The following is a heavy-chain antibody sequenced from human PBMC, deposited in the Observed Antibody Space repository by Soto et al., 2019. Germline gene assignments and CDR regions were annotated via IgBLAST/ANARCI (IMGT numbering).Heavy chain of an antibody. Sequence: SETLSLTCTVSGGSISSYYWSWIRQPPGKGLEWIGYIYYSGSTNYNPSLKSRVTISVDTSKNQFSLKLSSVTAADTAVYYCAKVLIRGWYFDYWGQGTLVTVSS. J-gene: IGHJ4*02. CDR1: GGSISSYY. D-gene: IGHD6-19*01. CDR2: IYYSGST. V-gene: IGHV4-59*08. CDR3: AKVLIRGWYFDY.